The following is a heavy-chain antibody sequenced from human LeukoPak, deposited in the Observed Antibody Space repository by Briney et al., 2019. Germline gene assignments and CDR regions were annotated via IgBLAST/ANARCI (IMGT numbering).Heavy chain of an antibody. CDR1: GFTFSTEA. CDR3: AKKLGFIPQFDY. J-gene: IGHJ4*02. Sequence: PGGSLRLSCEVSGFTFSTEAMTWVRQAPGKGLGWVSSISDSSRTTYYADSVQGRFTISRDNSRNTVYLQMNSLRVEDTAFYYCAKKLGFIPQFDYWSQGTLVAVSS. D-gene: IGHD6-13*01. CDR2: ISDSSRTT. V-gene: IGHV3-23*01.